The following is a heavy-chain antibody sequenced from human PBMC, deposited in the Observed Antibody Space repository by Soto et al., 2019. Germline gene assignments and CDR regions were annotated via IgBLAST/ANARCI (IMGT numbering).Heavy chain of an antibody. Sequence: ASVKVSCKASGYTFTSYSISWVRQAPGQGLEWMGWISAYNGNTNYAQKFQGRVTMTTETSTSTAYMELRSLKSDDTAVYYCARVGRQYYYDGFPVSWGQGTRVTVS. J-gene: IGHJ5*02. CDR2: ISAYNGNT. CDR1: GYTFTSYS. V-gene: IGHV1-18*04. CDR3: ARVGRQYYYDGFPVS. D-gene: IGHD3-22*01.